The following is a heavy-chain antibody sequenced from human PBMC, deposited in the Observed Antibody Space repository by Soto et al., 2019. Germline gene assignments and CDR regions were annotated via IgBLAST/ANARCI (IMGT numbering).Heavy chain of an antibody. V-gene: IGHV2-5*02. J-gene: IGHJ2*01. D-gene: IGHD5-12*01. CDR1: GFSLSTSGVG. Sequence: QITLKESGPTLVKPTQTLTLTCTFSGFSLSTSGVGVGWIRQPPGKALEWLALIYWDDDKRYSPSLKSRLTITKDTSKNQVVLTMTNMDPVDTATYYCARIVDIVATSYWYFDLWGRGTLGTVSS. CDR2: IYWDDDK. CDR3: ARIVDIVATSYWYFDL.